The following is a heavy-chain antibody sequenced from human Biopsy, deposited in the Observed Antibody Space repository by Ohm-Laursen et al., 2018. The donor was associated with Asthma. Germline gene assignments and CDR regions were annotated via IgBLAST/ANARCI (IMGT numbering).Heavy chain of an antibody. CDR2: IYYSGST. J-gene: IGHJ4*02. CDR1: GGSISSYY. CDR3: ARGGWGQLGLGY. V-gene: IGHV4-59*07. Sequence: SDTLSLTCTVSGGSISSYYWSWIRQPPGKGLEWIGNIYYSGSTNYNPSLKSRVTISVDTSKNQFSLKLSSVTAADTAVYYCARGGWGQLGLGYWGQGTLVTVSS. D-gene: IGHD6-6*01.